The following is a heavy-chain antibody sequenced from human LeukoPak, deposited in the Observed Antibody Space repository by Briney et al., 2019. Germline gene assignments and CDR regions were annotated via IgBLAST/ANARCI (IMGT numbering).Heavy chain of an antibody. Sequence: GASVKVSCKASGYTFTSYYMHWVRQAPGQGPEWMGWITPYNGNAQSAPKFEGRVTMTTDTSASTAYLELRGLKSDDTAVYYCARETKDGVFFDYWGQGTLVIVSS. V-gene: IGHV1-18*04. J-gene: IGHJ4*02. CDR2: ITPYNGNA. CDR3: ARETKDGVFFDY. CDR1: GYTFTSYY. D-gene: IGHD6-13*01.